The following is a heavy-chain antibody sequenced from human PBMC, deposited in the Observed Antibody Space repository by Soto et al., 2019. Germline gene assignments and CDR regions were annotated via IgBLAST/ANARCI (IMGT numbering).Heavy chain of an antibody. Sequence: PSGTLSLACTVSGGSISSSSYYWGWIRQPPGKGLEWIGSIYYSGSTYYNPSLKSRVTISVDTSKNQFSLKLSSVTAADTAVYYCASAYSGYDLQIPIYSWGQGTPLTVSS. CDR1: GGSISSSSYY. CDR2: IYYSGST. D-gene: IGHD5-12*01. CDR3: ASAYSGYDLQIPIYS. V-gene: IGHV4-39*01. J-gene: IGHJ4*02.